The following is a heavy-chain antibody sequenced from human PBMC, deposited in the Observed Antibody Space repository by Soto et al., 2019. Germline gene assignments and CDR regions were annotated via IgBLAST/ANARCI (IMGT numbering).Heavy chain of an antibody. CDR2: IIPIFGTA. CDR3: ARDSAIVVVTAAIRWGYYYYGMDV. D-gene: IGHD2-2*02. CDR1: GGPFSSYA. V-gene: IGHV1-69*13. J-gene: IGHJ6*02. Sequence: SVKVSFKACGGPFSSYAISWVRQAPGQGLEWIGPIIPIFGTANYAQKFQGRVTITADESTSTAYMELSSLRSEDTAVYYCARDSAIVVVTAAIRWGYYYYGMDVWGQGTTVTVSS.